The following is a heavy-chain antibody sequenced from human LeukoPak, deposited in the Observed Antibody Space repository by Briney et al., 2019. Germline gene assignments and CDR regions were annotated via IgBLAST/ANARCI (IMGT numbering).Heavy chain of an antibody. Sequence: KPSETLSLTCSVSGGSISNYFWTWIRQPPGKGLEWIGYIYSSGSTYYNPSLKSRVTISVDTSKNQFSLKLSSVTAADTAVYYCARDGDYWGQGTLITVSS. CDR2: IYSSGST. J-gene: IGHJ4*02. V-gene: IGHV4-59*01. CDR3: ARDGDY. CDR1: GGSISNYF.